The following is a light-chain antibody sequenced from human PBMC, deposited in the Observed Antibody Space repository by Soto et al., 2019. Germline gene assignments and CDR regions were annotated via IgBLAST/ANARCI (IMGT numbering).Light chain of an antibody. CDR2: AAS. J-gene: IGKJ5*01. Sequence: AIRMTQSPSSLSASTGDRVTITCRASQGISSYLAWYKQKPGKAPKLMSYAASTLQSGVPSRFRGSGSGTDFTLTISCLQSEDFETYYCQQYYSYPQTFGQGTRLEIK. CDR3: QQYYSYPQT. V-gene: IGKV1-8*01. CDR1: QGISSY.